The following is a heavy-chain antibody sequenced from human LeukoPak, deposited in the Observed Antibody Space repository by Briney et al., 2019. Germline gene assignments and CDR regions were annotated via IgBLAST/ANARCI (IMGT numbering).Heavy chain of an antibody. CDR1: GFTFSNYA. Sequence: QAGGPLRLSCAASGFTFSNYAMTWVRQAPGKGLEWVSTISGSGGRTYYADSVKGRFTVSRDNSKNTLYLRMNSLRAEDTAVYYCANRNYYDSSGSYYILYFDYWGQGTLVTVSS. J-gene: IGHJ4*02. CDR3: ANRNYYDSSGSYYILYFDY. D-gene: IGHD3-22*01. CDR2: ISGSGGRT. V-gene: IGHV3-23*01.